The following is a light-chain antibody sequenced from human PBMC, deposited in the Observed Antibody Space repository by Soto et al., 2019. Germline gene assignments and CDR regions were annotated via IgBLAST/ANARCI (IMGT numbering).Light chain of an antibody. CDR1: SSVVGGYNF. CDR2: DVS. CDR3: CSYAGSYTV. J-gene: IGLJ2*01. Sequence: QSALTQPRSVSGSPGQSVTISCTGTSSVVGGYNFVSWYQQHPGKAPKLMIYDVSKRPSGVPDRFSGSKSGNTASLTISGLQAEDEADYYCCSYAGSYTVFGGGTKLT. V-gene: IGLV2-11*01.